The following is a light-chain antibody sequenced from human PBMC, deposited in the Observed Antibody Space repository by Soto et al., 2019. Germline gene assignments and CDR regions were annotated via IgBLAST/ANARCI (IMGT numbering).Light chain of an antibody. CDR1: QGIRND. CDR2: ASY. Sequence: IQLTQSPSSLSASVGDRVTITCRASQGIRNDLGWYQQNPGKAPQRLVFASYNLQSGGPSRLSGSGSVTEFTPTIRSLLPEYCATYDCLQHNSYPRSFGKGTRVDVK. V-gene: IGKV1-17*01. J-gene: IGKJ1*01. CDR3: LQHNSYPRS.